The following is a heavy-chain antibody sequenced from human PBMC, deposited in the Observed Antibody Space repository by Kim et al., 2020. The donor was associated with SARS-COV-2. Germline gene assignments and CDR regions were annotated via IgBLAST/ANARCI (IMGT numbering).Heavy chain of an antibody. Sequence: GGSLRLSCAASGFTFSSYAMSWVRQAPGKGLEWVSAISGSGGSTYYADSVKVRFTISRDNSKNTLYLQMNSLRAEDTAVYYCAKEPGIAVAGYDWYFDLWGRGTLVTVSS. D-gene: IGHD6-19*01. CDR1: GFTFSSYA. CDR3: AKEPGIAVAGYDWYFDL. J-gene: IGHJ2*01. CDR2: ISGSGGST. V-gene: IGHV3-23*01.